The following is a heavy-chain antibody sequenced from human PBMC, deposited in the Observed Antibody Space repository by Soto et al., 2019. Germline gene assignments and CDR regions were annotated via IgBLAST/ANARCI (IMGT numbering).Heavy chain of an antibody. CDR1: GFPVSSNY. D-gene: IGHD2-15*01. CDR2: IYSGGTT. CDR3: ARGQSEYCSGGTCYLAY. J-gene: IGHJ4*02. V-gene: IGHV3-66*01. Sequence: PGGSLRLSCAASGFPVSSNYMIWVRQAPGKGLEWVSVIYSGGTTYYADSVKGRFAISRDNSKNTLYLQMYSLRAEDTAVYYCARGQSEYCSGGTCYLAYWGQGTLVTVSS.